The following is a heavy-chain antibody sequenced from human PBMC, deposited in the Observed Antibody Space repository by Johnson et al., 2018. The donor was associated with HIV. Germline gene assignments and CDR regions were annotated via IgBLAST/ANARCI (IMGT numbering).Heavy chain of an antibody. CDR3: ARERDHDKSGLDAFDM. CDR2: ISSNGGKT. J-gene: IGHJ3*02. Sequence: VQLVESGGGLVQPGGSLRLSCAASGFTFSNYAMHWVRQAPGKGLEYVSAISSNGGKTYYANSVKGRFAISRDNSKNTLYLQMGRLRAEDKAVYYCARERDHDKSGLDAFDMWGQGTMVTVSS. CDR1: GFTFSNYA. D-gene: IGHD1-14*01. V-gene: IGHV3-64*01.